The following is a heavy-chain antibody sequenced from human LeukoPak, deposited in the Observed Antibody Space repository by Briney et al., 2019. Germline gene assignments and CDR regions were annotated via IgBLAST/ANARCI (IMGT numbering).Heavy chain of an antibody. D-gene: IGHD3-10*01. V-gene: IGHV1-46*01. CDR2: INPSGGST. CDR1: GYTLTSYR. CDR3: ARDSLPHYYTSGSQNPADY. J-gene: IGHJ4*02. Sequence: ASVKVSCKASGYTLTSYRIQWVRQAPGQGLEWMGVINPSGGSTSYTQKFQGRVTMTRDTSTSTVYMELSSLTSEDTGVYYCARDSLPHYYTSGSQNPADYWGQGTLVTVSS.